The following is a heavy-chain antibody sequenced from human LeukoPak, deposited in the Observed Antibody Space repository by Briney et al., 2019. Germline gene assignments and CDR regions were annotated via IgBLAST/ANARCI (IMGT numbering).Heavy chain of an antibody. Sequence: GASVRVSCKASGYTFTSYDINWVRQAPGQGLEWMGWMNPNSGNTGYAQKFQGRVTITRNTSISTAYMELSSLRSEDTAVYYCARGLSSWYVFHYWGQGTLVTVSS. CDR2: MNPNSGNT. CDR1: GYTFTSYD. D-gene: IGHD6-13*01. V-gene: IGHV1-8*03. CDR3: ARGLSSWYVFHY. J-gene: IGHJ4*02.